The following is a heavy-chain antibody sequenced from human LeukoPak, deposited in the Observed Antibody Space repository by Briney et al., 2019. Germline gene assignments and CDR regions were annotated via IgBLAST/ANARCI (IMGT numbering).Heavy chain of an antibody. V-gene: IGHV3-30*03. Sequence: GGSLRLSCAASGFTFSSYGMHWVRQAPGKGLEWVAVISYDGSNKYYADSVKGRFTISRDNSKNTLYLQMNSLRAEDTAVYYCARDFGEASSSSGAFDIWGQGTMVTVSS. CDR3: ARDFGEASSSSGAFDI. J-gene: IGHJ3*02. CDR2: ISYDGSNK. CDR1: GFTFSSYG. D-gene: IGHD6-13*01.